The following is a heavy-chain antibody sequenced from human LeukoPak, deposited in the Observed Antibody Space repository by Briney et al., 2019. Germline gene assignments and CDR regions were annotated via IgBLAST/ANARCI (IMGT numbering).Heavy chain of an antibody. D-gene: IGHD3-22*01. CDR3: ARSRGTTSWYYYDSSGYYLDY. V-gene: IGHV3-7*01. CDR2: IKQDGSEK. J-gene: IGHJ4*02. Sequence: GGSLRLSCAASGFTFSSYWMGWVRQAPGKGLEWVANIKQDGSEKHYVDSVKGRFTISRDNAKNSLYLQMNSLRAEDTAVYYCARSRGTTSWYYYDSSGYYLDYWGQGTLVTVSS. CDR1: GFTFSSYW.